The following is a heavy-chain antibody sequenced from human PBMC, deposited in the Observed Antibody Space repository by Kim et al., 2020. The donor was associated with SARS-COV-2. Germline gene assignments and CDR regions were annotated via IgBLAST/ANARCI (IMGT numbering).Heavy chain of an antibody. J-gene: IGHJ4*02. CDR3: ASLDSAQVPGVF. D-gene: IGHD3-10*01. Sequence: YYVDSVKGRFTMSRANAKNSLYLEMNSLRPEDTALYYCASLDSAQVPGVFWGQGTLATVSS. V-gene: IGHV3-7*03.